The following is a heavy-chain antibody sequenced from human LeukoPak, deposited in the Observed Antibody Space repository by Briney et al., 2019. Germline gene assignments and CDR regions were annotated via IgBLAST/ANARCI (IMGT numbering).Heavy chain of an antibody. D-gene: IGHD1-26*01. CDR1: GFTFSSYS. Sequence: GGSLRLSCAASGFTFSSYSMNWVRQAPGKGLEWVSSISSSSSYIYYADSVKGRFTISRDNAKNSLYLQMNSLRAEDTAVYYCARVWIDEWELPYFDYWGQGTLVTVSS. J-gene: IGHJ4*02. CDR2: ISSSSSYI. V-gene: IGHV3-21*01. CDR3: ARVWIDEWELPYFDY.